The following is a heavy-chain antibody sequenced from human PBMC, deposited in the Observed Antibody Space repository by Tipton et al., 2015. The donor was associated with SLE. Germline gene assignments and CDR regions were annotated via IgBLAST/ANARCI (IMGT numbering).Heavy chain of an antibody. CDR2: IVPILGIV. D-gene: IGHD3-22*01. CDR3: TRDRPAGSGYSFDY. V-gene: IGHV1-69*04. Sequence: QSGAEVKKPGSSVKVSCTTSGGTFRTYAISWVPQAPGQGLEWMGNIVPILGIVKYAQKFQDRVTHTADKSTNTVYMELSSLTSEDTAVYYCTRDRPAGSGYSFDYWGQGTLVTVSS. CDR1: GGTFRTYA. J-gene: IGHJ4*02.